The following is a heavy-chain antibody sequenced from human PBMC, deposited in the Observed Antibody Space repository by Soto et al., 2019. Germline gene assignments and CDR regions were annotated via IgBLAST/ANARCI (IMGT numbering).Heavy chain of an antibody. CDR1: GGSINSGDYY. CDR3: AGERVVVVPAAVRVWDSYYYYGMDV. J-gene: IGHJ6*02. D-gene: IGHD2-2*02. V-gene: IGHV4-30-4*01. Sequence: SETLSLTCTVSGGSINSGDYYWTWIRQPPGKGLEWIGYIYYSGSTYYNTYYSPSLKSRATISEDTSKNQFSLKLSSVTAADTAVYYCAGERVVVVPAAVRVWDSYYYYGMDVWGRGTTVTVSS. CDR2: IYYSGST.